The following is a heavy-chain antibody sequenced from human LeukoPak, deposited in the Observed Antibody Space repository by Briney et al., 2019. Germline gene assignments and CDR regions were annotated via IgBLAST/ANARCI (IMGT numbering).Heavy chain of an antibody. J-gene: IGHJ4*02. D-gene: IGHD6-13*01. CDR1: CGSISSGSYY. CDR3: ARALYWSSWTLVFDY. Sequence: SETLSLTCTVSCGSISSGSYYWSWIRQPAGKELEWIGHIYTSGTSNYNPSLRSRVTISLDTSKNQFSLKLNSVTAADTAVYYCARALYWSSWTLVFDYWGQGTLVTVSS. CDR2: IYTSGTS. V-gene: IGHV4-61*09.